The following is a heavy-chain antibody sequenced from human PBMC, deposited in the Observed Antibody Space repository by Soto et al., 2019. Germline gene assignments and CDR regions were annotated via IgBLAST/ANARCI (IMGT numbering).Heavy chain of an antibody. D-gene: IGHD1-1*01. CDR2: INPNSGDT. V-gene: IGHV1-2*02. Sequence: QVQLVQSGAEVKKPGASVKVSCETSGYTFTVSYTHWLRQAPGQGLEWMGWINPNSGDTNYAHKIECRVTMTRDSSAVTAYMELSGLRSADTAVYFCASEAAGNTLYGMDVWGQGTTVTVSS. J-gene: IGHJ6*02. CDR1: GYTFTVSY. CDR3: ASEAAGNTLYGMDV.